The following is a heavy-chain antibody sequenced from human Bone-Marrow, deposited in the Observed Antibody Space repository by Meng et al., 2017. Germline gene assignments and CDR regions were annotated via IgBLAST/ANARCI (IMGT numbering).Heavy chain of an antibody. Sequence: ASVKVSCKASGYTFTSYYMHWVRQAPGQGREWMGIINPSGGSTSYAQKFQGRVTMTRDTSTSTVYMELSSLRSEDTAVYYCARDGTFAAIARTFDYWGQGTLVTVSS. CDR2: INPSGGST. CDR3: ARDGTFAAIARTFDY. V-gene: IGHV1-46*01. D-gene: IGHD2-2*01. J-gene: IGHJ4*02. CDR1: GYTFTSYY.